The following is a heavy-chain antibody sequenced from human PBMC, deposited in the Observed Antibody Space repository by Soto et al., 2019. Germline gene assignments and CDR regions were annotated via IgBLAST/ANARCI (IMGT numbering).Heavy chain of an antibody. D-gene: IGHD4-4*01. Sequence: SESLSLTCAVYGGSFSGYYWSWIRQPPGKGLEWIGEINHSGSTNYNPSLKSRVTISVDTSKNQFSLKLSSVTAADTAVYYCASSNDYSNYYYYYMDVWGKGTTVTVSS. V-gene: IGHV4-34*01. CDR2: INHSGST. J-gene: IGHJ6*03. CDR1: GGSFSGYY. CDR3: ASSNDYSNYYYYYMDV.